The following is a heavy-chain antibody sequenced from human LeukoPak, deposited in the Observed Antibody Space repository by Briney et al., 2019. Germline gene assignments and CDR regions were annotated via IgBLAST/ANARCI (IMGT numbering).Heavy chain of an antibody. D-gene: IGHD3-22*01. J-gene: IGHJ6*03. CDR3: ARSTGFYTTYYMDV. Sequence: SETLSLTCTVSGDSMGNYYWNWLRQPAGKGLEWIGRIRSDGTTYANPSLESAVTMSVGTSNNHISLRLSSATAADTAVYYCARSTGFYTTYYMDVWGKGTTVTVSS. CDR1: GDSMGNYY. V-gene: IGHV4-4*07. CDR2: IRSDGTT.